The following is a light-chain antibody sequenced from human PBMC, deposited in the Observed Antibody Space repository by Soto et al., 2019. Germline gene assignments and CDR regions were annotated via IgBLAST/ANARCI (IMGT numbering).Light chain of an antibody. CDR1: SSDIGAYNY. Sequence: QSVLTQPASVSGSPGQSITISCTGTSSDIGAYNYVSWYQQHPGKAPKLLIYEVSDRPPGISDRFSGSKSGNTASLTISRLQSEDEADYSCNSYTAFNTRVFGTGTKVTVL. CDR2: EVS. V-gene: IGLV2-14*01. CDR3: NSYTAFNTRV. J-gene: IGLJ1*01.